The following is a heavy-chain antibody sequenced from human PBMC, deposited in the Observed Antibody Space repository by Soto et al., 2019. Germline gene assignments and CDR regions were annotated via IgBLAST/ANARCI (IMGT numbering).Heavy chain of an antibody. V-gene: IGHV4-59*01. CDR3: ARYSGSYYV. J-gene: IGHJ4*02. Sequence: SETLSLTCTVSGCSISSYYWSWIRQPPGKGLEWIGYIYYSGSTNYNPSLKSRVTISVDTSKNQFSLKLSSVTAADTAVYYCARYSGSYYVWGQGTLVTVSA. CDR1: GCSISSYY. D-gene: IGHD1-26*01. CDR2: IYYSGST.